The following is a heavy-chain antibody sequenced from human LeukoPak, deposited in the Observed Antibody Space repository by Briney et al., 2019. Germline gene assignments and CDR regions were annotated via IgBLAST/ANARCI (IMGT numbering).Heavy chain of an antibody. D-gene: IGHD4-17*01. Sequence: GGSLRLSCAASGFTVSSNEMSWVRQAPGKGLEWVSSISGGSTYYADSRKGRFTISRDNSKNTLYLQMNSLRAEDTAIYYCAKDDYGDFRPNWFDPWGQGTLVTVSS. V-gene: IGHV3-38-3*01. CDR3: AKDDYGDFRPNWFDP. CDR1: GFTVSSNE. J-gene: IGHJ5*02. CDR2: ISGGST.